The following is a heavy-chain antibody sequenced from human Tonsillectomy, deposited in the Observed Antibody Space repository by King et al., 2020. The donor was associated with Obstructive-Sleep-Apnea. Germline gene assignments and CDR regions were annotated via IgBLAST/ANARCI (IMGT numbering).Heavy chain of an antibody. CDR1: GFTFISYW. Sequence: VQLVESGGGLVQPGGSLRLSCAASGFTFISYWMSWFRQAPGKGLEWVSNIKQDGSGKYYVDSVKVRITISRDTAKNSLSLQMNSRRAEDTAVYYCARYPQRRLHDYWGQGTLVTVSS. D-gene: IGHD1-1*01. CDR3: ARYPQRRLHDY. CDR2: IKQDGSGK. J-gene: IGHJ4*02. V-gene: IGHV3-7*01.